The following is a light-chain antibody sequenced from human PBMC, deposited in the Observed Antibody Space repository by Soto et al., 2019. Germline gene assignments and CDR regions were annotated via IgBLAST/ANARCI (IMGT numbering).Light chain of an antibody. CDR2: YAS. CDR3: HQYYSNPYS. J-gene: IGKJ2*01. CDR1: RTVLSISNNKNY. V-gene: IGKV4-1*01. Sequence: DIALTQSPDSLVVSLGERATITCKTGRTVLSISNNKNYLARYQQRPGQPPKLLMYYASTRASGVPDRFIGSGSATEFTLTVAGLQPEDVAVYYCHQYYSNPYSFGQGTRLEI.